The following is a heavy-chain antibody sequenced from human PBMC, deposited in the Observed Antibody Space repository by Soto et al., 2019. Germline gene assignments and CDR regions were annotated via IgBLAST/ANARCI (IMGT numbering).Heavy chain of an antibody. D-gene: IGHD2-2*01. CDR3: ARDAYCSSTSCYESHFDY. CDR1: GYTFTSYY. Sequence: GASVKVSCKASGYTFTSYYMHWVRQAPGQGLERMGIINPSGGSTSYAQKFQGRVTMTRDTSTSTAYMELSSLRSEDTAVYYCARDAYCSSTSCYESHFDYWGQGTLVTVSP. CDR2: INPSGGST. J-gene: IGHJ4*02. V-gene: IGHV1-46*01.